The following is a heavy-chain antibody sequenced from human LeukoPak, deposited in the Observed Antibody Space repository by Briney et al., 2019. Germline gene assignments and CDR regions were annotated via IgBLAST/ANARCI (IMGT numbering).Heavy chain of an antibody. CDR2: IYSTGST. J-gene: IGHJ4*02. CDR1: GGSISSYY. Sequence: PSETLSLTCTVSGGSISSYYWSWIRQPAGKGLEWIGRIYSTGSTNYNPSLKSRVTMSVDTSKNQFSLGLRSVTAADTAVYYCARQIASAGTAGLDFWGQGALVTVSS. CDR3: ARQIASAGTAGLDF. D-gene: IGHD6-13*01. V-gene: IGHV4-4*07.